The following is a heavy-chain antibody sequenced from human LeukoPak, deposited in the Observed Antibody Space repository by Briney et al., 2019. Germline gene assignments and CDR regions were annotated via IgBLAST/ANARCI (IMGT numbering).Heavy chain of an antibody. Sequence: ASVKVSCKASGYTFTSYGISWVRQAPGQGLEWMGWISAYNGNTNYAQKLQGRVTMTTDTSTSTAYMELRSLRSDDTAVYYCARDSRITMVRGVIEYWGQGTLATVSS. CDR1: GYTFTSYG. J-gene: IGHJ4*02. D-gene: IGHD3-10*01. V-gene: IGHV1-18*01. CDR3: ARDSRITMVRGVIEY. CDR2: ISAYNGNT.